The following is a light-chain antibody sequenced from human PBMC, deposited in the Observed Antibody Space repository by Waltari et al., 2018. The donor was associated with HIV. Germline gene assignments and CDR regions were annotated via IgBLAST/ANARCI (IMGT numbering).Light chain of an antibody. CDR2: AGS. CDR1: QTTSSY. CDR3: QQLNTYPVT. Sequence: DIQLTQSPAVLSASVGDRVTIACRASQTTSSYLAWYQQKPGKASKLLIYAGSTLQSGVPSRFSGSGSGTEFTLTISSLQPEDFATYYCQQLNTYPVTFGPGTRVEIK. J-gene: IGKJ3*01. V-gene: IGKV1-9*01.